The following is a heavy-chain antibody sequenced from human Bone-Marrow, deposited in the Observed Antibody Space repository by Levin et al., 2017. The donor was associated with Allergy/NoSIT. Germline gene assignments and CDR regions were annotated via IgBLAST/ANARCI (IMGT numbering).Heavy chain of an antibody. CDR2: IRSKTYGATT. CDR1: GFTFGDYP. Sequence: GGSLRLSCTASGFTFGDYPMSWVRQAPGKGLEWVAFIRSKTYGATTEYAASVKGRFTISRDDSKSFAYLQMNSLKTEDTAVYYCTRDQSQYSRGWNGLYWGQGTLVTVSS. V-gene: IGHV3-49*04. D-gene: IGHD6-19*01. CDR3: TRDQSQYSRGWNGLY. J-gene: IGHJ4*02.